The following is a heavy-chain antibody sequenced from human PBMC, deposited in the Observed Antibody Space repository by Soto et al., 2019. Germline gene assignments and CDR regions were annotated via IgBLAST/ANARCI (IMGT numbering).Heavy chain of an antibody. J-gene: IGHJ6*02. D-gene: IGHD3-3*01. CDR2: IDTDGSRK. Sequence: EVQLVESGGGLVQPGGSLRLSCAASGFNFNTYWMYWVRQAPGKGLEWVANIDTDGSRKNYVDSVKGRFIISRDNAKNSLLLQMNSLRADDTAVYYCGRVSLVGYDANGVDVWGQGTTVTVSS. V-gene: IGHV3-7*03. CDR1: GFNFNTYW. CDR3: GRVSLVGYDANGVDV.